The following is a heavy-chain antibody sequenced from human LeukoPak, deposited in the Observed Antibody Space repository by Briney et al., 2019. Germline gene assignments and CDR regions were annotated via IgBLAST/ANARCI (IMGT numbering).Heavy chain of an antibody. Sequence: EGSLRLSCAASGFTFTNYALHWVRQAPGKGLEWVAVISYDGTNKYYADSVKGRFTISRDNSKNTLSLQMNSLRAEDTALYYCARGFVLGAAKNYFDYWGQGALVTVSS. CDR2: ISYDGTNK. J-gene: IGHJ4*02. D-gene: IGHD2-21*02. CDR1: GFTFTNYA. CDR3: ARGFVLGAAKNYFDY. V-gene: IGHV3-30-3*01.